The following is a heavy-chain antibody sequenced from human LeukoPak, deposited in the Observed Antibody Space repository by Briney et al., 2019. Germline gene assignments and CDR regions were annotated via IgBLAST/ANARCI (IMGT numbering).Heavy chain of an antibody. CDR2: IYSGGST. Sequence: PGGSLRLSCAASGFTFSNYAMYWVRQAPGKGLEWVSVIYSGGSTYYADSVKGRFTISRDNSKNTLYLQMNSLRADDTAVYYCARARYCSGGSCYYAFDIWGQGTMVTVSS. D-gene: IGHD2-15*01. V-gene: IGHV3-53*01. J-gene: IGHJ3*02. CDR1: GFTFSNYA. CDR3: ARARYCSGGSCYYAFDI.